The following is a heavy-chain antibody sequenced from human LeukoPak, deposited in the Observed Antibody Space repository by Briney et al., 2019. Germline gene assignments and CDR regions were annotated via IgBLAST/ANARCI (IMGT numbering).Heavy chain of an antibody. D-gene: IGHD4/OR15-4a*01. CDR2: IYPGDSDT. J-gene: IGHJ4*02. Sequence: GESLKISCKTSGYSFTNYLIVWVRQMPGKGLEWMGIIYPGDSDTRYSPSFQGQVTISADKSISTAYLQWSSLKASDTAMYYCAKLGASFYFDYWGQGTLVTVSS. CDR1: GYSFTNYL. V-gene: IGHV5-51*01. CDR3: AKLGASFYFDY.